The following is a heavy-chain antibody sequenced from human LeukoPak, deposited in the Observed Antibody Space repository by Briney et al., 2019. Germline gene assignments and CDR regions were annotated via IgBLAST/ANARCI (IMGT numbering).Heavy chain of an antibody. CDR3: ARAFSRGYSYGYLHGYFDY. D-gene: IGHD5-18*01. Sequence: PSGTLSLTCGVSGGSITTTNFWSWVRQTPGQGLEWIGEVSVSGLSDYNPSLRGRVTMSLDTSKNHLSLKLTSVTAADTAVYYCARAFSRGYSYGYLHGYFDYWGQGTLVTVSS. V-gene: IGHV4-4*02. CDR1: GGSITTTNF. CDR2: VSVSGLS. J-gene: IGHJ4*02.